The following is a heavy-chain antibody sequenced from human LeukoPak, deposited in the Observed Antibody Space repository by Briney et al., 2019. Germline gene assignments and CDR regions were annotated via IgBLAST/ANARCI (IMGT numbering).Heavy chain of an antibody. V-gene: IGHV3-30*02. D-gene: IGHD5-18*01. CDR3: AKDPRGYSYGTFDY. Sequence: GSLRLSCAASGFPFSSYGMHWVRQAPGKGLEWVAFIRYDGSNKYYADSVKGRFTISRDNSKNTLYLQMNSLRAEDTAVYYCAKDPRGYSYGTFDYWGQGTLVTVSS. CDR2: IRYDGSNK. J-gene: IGHJ4*02. CDR1: GFPFSSYG.